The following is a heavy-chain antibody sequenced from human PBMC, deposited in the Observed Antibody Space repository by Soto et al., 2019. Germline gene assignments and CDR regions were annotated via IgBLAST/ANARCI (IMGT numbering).Heavy chain of an antibody. Sequence: PGGSLRLSCVTSGFTFSNYGMNWVRQAPGKGLEWVSGIDGSGGDTFYADYVKGRFTISRDNSKSTMSLQMNSLRVEDTAVYYCVRNGYGSRWYEVWGQGALVTVSS. D-gene: IGHD6-13*01. CDR1: GFTFSNYG. CDR2: IDGSGGDT. V-gene: IGHV3-23*01. J-gene: IGHJ4*02. CDR3: VRNGYGSRWYEV.